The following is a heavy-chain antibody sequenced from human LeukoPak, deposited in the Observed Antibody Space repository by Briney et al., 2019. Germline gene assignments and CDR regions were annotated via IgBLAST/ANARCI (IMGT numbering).Heavy chain of an antibody. Sequence: SETLSLTCTVSGGSISSSNYYWGWIRQPPGKGLEWIGSIFYSGSTFYNPSLKSRVTMSVDTSKNQFSLRLSSVTAADTAVYYCARTPIHQYSSGWYNSYYFDYWGQGTLVTVSS. CDR1: GGSISSSNYY. V-gene: IGHV4-39*01. D-gene: IGHD6-19*01. CDR3: ARTPIHQYSSGWYNSYYFDY. J-gene: IGHJ4*02. CDR2: IFYSGST.